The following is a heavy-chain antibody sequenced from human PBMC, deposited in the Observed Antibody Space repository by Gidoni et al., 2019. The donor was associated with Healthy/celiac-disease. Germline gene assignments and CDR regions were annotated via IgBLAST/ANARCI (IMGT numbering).Heavy chain of an antibody. D-gene: IGHD5-18*01. CDR3: ARRGDSYGLRLLDY. CDR2: INHSGST. Sequence: QVQLQQWGAGLLKPSETLSLTCAVYGGSFSGYYWSWIRQPPGKGLEWIGEINHSGSTNYNPSLKSRVTISVDTSKNQFSLKLSSVTAADTAVYYCARRGDSYGLRLLDYWGQGTLVTVSS. J-gene: IGHJ4*02. CDR1: GGSFSGYY. V-gene: IGHV4-34*01.